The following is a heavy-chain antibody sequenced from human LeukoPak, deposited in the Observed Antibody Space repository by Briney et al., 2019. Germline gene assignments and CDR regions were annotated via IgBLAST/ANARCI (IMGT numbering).Heavy chain of an antibody. CDR2: INPNSGGT. J-gene: IGHJ5*02. CDR1: GYTFTGYY. D-gene: IGHD3-16*01. Sequence: ASVKVSCKASGYTFTGYYMHWVRRAPGQGLEWMGWINPNSGGTNYAQKFQGRVTITADESTSTAYMELSSLRSEDTAVYYCARVDVNWFDPWGQGTLVTVSS. V-gene: IGHV1-2*02. CDR3: ARVDVNWFDP.